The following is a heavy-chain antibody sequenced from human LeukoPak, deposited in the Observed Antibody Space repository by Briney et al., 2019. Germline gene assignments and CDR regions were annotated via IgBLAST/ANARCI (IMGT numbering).Heavy chain of an antibody. J-gene: IGHJ4*02. D-gene: IGHD2-21*01. CDR3: ARGGTYCGGDCYLGFDY. CDR1: GGSISSSSYY. V-gene: IGHV4-39*07. Sequence: SETLSLTCTVSGGSISSSSYYWGWIRQPPGKGLEWIGSIYYSGSTYYNPSLKSRVTISVDTSKNQFSLKLSSVTAADTAVYYCARGGTYCGGDCYLGFDYWGQGTLVTVSS. CDR2: IYYSGST.